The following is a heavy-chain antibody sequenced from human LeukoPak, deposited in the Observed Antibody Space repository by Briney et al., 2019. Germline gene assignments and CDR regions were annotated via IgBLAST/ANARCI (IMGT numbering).Heavy chain of an antibody. J-gene: IGHJ4*02. Sequence: GESLRLSCAASGFTFSTYNMNWVRQAPGKGPEWISYISDSGTTIYYADSVKGRFTISRDNAKNSLYLQMNSLRAEDTAVYYCARDQAYTTMLDYWGQGTLVTVSS. V-gene: IGHV3-48*04. CDR2: ISDSGTTI. CDR3: ARDQAYTTMLDY. CDR1: GFTFSTYN. D-gene: IGHD3-10*01.